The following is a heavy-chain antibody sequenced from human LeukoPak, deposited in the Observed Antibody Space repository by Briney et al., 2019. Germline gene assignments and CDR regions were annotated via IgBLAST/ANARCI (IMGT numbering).Heavy chain of an antibody. J-gene: IGHJ4*02. CDR3: AREFRYYGDLHY. CDR2: ISAYNGNT. CDR1: GYTFTSYG. V-gene: IGHV1-18*04. D-gene: IGHD4-17*01. Sequence: VASVKVSCKASGYTFTSYGISWVRQAPGQGLEWMRWISAYNGNTNYAQKLQGRVTMTTDASTSTAYMELRSLRSDDTAVYYCAREFRYYGDLHYWGQGTLVTVSS.